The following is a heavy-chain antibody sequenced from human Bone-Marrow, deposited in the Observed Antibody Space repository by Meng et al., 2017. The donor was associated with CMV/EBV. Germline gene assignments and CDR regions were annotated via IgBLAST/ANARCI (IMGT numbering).Heavy chain of an antibody. CDR2: TYYRSKWYN. V-gene: IGHV6-1*01. J-gene: IGHJ6*02. CDR1: GVSVSSNSAA. CDR3: ARGWFGELSNSYYGMDV. Sequence: SCAISGVSVSSNSAAWNWIRQSPSRGLEWLGRTYYRSKWYNDYAVSVKSRITINPDTSKNQFSLQLNSVTPEDTAVYYCARGWFGELSNSYYGMDVWGQGTTVTVSS. D-gene: IGHD3-10*01.